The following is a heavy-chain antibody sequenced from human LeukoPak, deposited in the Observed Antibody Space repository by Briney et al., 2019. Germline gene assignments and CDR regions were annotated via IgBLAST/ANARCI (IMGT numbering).Heavy chain of an antibody. D-gene: IGHD4-17*01. CDR1: GFTFSSYW. Sequence: PGGSLRLSCTASGFTFSSYWMSWVRQAPGKGLEWVANIKQDGSEKYYVDSVKGRFTISRDNAKNSLYLQMNSLRAEDTAVYYCARDERARLRQLGTVNWFDPWGQGTLVTVSS. CDR2: IKQDGSEK. V-gene: IGHV3-7*01. J-gene: IGHJ5*02. CDR3: ARDERARLRQLGTVNWFDP.